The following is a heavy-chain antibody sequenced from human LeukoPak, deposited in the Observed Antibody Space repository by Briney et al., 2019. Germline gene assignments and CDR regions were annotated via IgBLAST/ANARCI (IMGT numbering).Heavy chain of an antibody. J-gene: IGHJ4*02. CDR1: GFTFSSYS. D-gene: IGHD4-17*01. V-gene: IGHV3-21*01. CDR3: ARDYHATTALDY. Sequence: GGSLRLSCAASGFTFSSYSMNWVRQAPGKGLKWVSSISSSSSYIYYADSVKGRFTISRDNAKNSLYLQMNSLRAEDTAVYYCARDYHATTALDYWGQGTLVTVSS. CDR2: ISSSSSYI.